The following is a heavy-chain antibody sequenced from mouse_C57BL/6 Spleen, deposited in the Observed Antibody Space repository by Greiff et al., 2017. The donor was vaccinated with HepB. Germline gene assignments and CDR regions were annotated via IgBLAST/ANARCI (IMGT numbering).Heavy chain of an antibody. CDR3: ASTMITTGTYYYAMDY. V-gene: IGHV14-3*01. D-gene: IGHD2-4*01. CDR2: IDPANGNT. J-gene: IGHJ4*01. CDR1: GFNIKNTY. Sequence: VHVKQSVAELVRPGASVKLSCTASGFNIKNTYMHWVKQRPEQGLEWIGRIDPANGNTKYAPKFQGKATITADTSSNTAYLQLSSLTSEDTAIYYCASTMITTGTYYYAMDYWGQGTSVTVSS.